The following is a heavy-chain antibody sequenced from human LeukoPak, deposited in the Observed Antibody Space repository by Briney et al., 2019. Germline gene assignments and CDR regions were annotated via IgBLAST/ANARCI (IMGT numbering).Heavy chain of an antibody. Sequence: SETLSLTCTVSGGSISSYYWSWIRQPPGKGLEWIGYIYYGGSTNYNPSLKSRVTISVDTSKNQFSLKLSSVTAADTAVYYCARDIRGYSYGEGSYYYYMDVWGKGTTVTVSS. CDR2: IYYGGST. CDR1: GGSISSYY. V-gene: IGHV4-59*01. D-gene: IGHD5-18*01. CDR3: ARDIRGYSYGEGSYYYYMDV. J-gene: IGHJ6*03.